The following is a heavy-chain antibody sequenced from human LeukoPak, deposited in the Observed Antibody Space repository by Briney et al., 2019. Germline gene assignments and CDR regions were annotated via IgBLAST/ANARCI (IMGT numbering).Heavy chain of an antibody. CDR3: ARDHYDTHGMDV. Sequence: ASVKVSCKASGYTFTSYDINWVRQATGQGLEWMGWTNPNSGNTGYAQKFQGRVTMTRNTSISTAYMELSSLRSEDTAVYYCARDHYDTHGMDVWGQGTTVTVSS. D-gene: IGHD3-9*01. J-gene: IGHJ6*02. CDR1: GYTFTSYD. CDR2: TNPNSGNT. V-gene: IGHV1-8*01.